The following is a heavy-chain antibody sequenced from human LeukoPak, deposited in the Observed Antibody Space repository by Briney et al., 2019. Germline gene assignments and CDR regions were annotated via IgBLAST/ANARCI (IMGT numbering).Heavy chain of an antibody. CDR1: GFTFSSYA. D-gene: IGHD3-3*01. J-gene: IGHJ4*02. CDR2: IRYDGSNK. CDR3: AKDGDFWSGHGAYFDY. Sequence: GGSLRLSCAASGFTFSSYAMHWVRQAPGKGLEWVAFIRYDGSNKYYADSVKGRFTISRDISKNTLYLQMNSLRAEDTAVYYCAKDGDFWSGHGAYFDYWGQGTLVTVSS. V-gene: IGHV3-30*02.